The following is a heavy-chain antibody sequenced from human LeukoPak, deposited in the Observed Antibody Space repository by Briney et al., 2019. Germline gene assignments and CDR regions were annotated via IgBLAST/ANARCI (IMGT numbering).Heavy chain of an antibody. CDR2: INHSGST. CDR1: GGSFSGYY. D-gene: IGHD5-12*01. V-gene: IGHV4-34*01. Sequence: SETLSLTCAVYGGSFSGYYWSWIRQLPGKGLEWIGEINHSGSTNYNPSLKSRVTISVDTSKNQFSLKLSSVTAADTAVYYCARGVMDIVATTNFDYWGQGTLVTVSS. J-gene: IGHJ4*02. CDR3: ARGVMDIVATTNFDY.